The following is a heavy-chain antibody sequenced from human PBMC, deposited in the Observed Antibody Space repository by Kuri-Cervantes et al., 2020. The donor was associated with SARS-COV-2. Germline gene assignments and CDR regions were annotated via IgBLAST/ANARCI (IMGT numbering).Heavy chain of an antibody. Sequence: GSLRLSCTVSGGSISSYYWSWIRQPAGKGLEWIGRIYTSGSTNYNPSLKSRVTMSGDTSKNQFSLKLSSVTAADTAVYYCASEQPSRYCSSTSCYTWGQGTLVTVSS. J-gene: IGHJ5*02. CDR3: ASEQPSRYCSSTSCYT. V-gene: IGHV4-4*07. CDR1: GGSISSYY. D-gene: IGHD2-2*02. CDR2: IYTSGST.